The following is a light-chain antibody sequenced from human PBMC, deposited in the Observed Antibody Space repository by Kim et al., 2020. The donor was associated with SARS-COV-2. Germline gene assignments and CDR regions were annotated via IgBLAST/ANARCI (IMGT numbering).Light chain of an antibody. Sequence: ASVGDRVTITCWASQDIRNDLGWYQQSPGRAPKRLIYGASSLQSGVPSRFSGSGSGTEFTLTISSLQPEDFATYFCLQHNTYPITVGQGTRLEIK. CDR3: LQHNTYPIT. V-gene: IGKV1-17*01. J-gene: IGKJ5*01. CDR2: GAS. CDR1: QDIRND.